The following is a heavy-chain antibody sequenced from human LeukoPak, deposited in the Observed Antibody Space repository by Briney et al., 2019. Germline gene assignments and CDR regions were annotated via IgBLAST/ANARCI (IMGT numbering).Heavy chain of an antibody. J-gene: IGHJ4*02. CDR2: IYSSGST. CDR1: GFTVTNNY. V-gene: IGHV3-66*01. D-gene: IGHD2-2*02. CDR3: AKNRDCSSTSCYNVIGVGPDY. Sequence: GGSLRLSCAASGFTVTNNYMTWVRQAPGKGLEWVSVIYSSGSTYYADSVKARFTISRDNSKNTVYLQMNSLRAEDTAVYYCAKNRDCSSTSCYNVIGVGPDYWGQGTLVTVSS.